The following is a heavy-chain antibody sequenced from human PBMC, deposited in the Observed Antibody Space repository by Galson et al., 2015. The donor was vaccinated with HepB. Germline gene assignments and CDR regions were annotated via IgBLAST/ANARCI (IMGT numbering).Heavy chain of an antibody. CDR2: ISYDGSNE. CDR3: ARDFGDSSGYQSPTADYYYGMDV. Sequence: SLRLSCAASGFTFSSYAMHWVRQAPGKGLEWVAVISYDGSNEYYADSVKGRFTISRDNSKNTLYLQMNSLRAEDTAVYYCARDFGDSSGYQSPTADYYYGMDVWGQGTTVTVSS. V-gene: IGHV3-30-3*01. D-gene: IGHD3-22*01. CDR1: GFTFSSYA. J-gene: IGHJ6*02.